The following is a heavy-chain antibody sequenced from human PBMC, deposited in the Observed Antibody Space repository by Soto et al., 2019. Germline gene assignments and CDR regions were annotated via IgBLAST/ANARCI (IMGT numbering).Heavy chain of an antibody. V-gene: IGHV3-23*01. Sequence: GGSLRLSCAASGFTFSSYAMSWVRQAPGKGLEWVSAISDSGGSTYYADSVKGRFTISRDNSKNTLYLQMNSLRAEDTAVYYCATTKVGATTLDAFDIWGQGTMVTVSS. J-gene: IGHJ3*02. D-gene: IGHD1-26*01. CDR1: GFTFSSYA. CDR2: ISDSGGST. CDR3: ATTKVGATTLDAFDI.